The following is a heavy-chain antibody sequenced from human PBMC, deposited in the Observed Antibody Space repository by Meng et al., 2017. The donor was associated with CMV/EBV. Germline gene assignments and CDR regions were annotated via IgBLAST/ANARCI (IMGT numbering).Heavy chain of an antibody. V-gene: IGHV3-48*04. Sequence: GESLKISCAASGFTLSSYSMNWVRQAPGKGLEWVSYISSSSSTIYYADSVKGRFTISRDNAKNSLYLQMNSLRAEDTAVYYCARWGFYYDSSGYYYDYYYYYGMDVWGQGTTVTVSS. CDR2: ISSSSSTI. J-gene: IGHJ6*02. D-gene: IGHD3-22*01. CDR1: GFTLSSYS. CDR3: ARWGFYYDSSGYYYDYYYYYGMDV.